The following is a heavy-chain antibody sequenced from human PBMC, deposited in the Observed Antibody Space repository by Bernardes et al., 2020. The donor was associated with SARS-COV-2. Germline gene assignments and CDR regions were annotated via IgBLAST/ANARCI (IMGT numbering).Heavy chain of an antibody. D-gene: IGHD6-19*01. J-gene: IGHJ4*02. CDR2: ISGPGRT. CDR1: GFSFSNYA. Sequence: VGSLILSCAASGFSFSNYAMSWVRQAPGKGLEWVSDISGPGRTYYADSVKGRFTISRDNAKNSLYLQMNSLRPDDTALYYCAKDMRSGYSSGWYEPYDYWGQGTLVTVSS. CDR3: AKDMRSGYSSGWYEPYDY. V-gene: IGHV3-23*01.